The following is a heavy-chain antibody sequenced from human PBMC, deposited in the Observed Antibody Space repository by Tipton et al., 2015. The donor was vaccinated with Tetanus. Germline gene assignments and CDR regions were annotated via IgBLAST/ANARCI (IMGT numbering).Heavy chain of an antibody. Sequence: TLSLTCTVSGGPISYFYWGWIRQPPGKGQEWIGHISHSGSTQYNASLKGRVTLSIDTSKSQFSLNLSSVTAGDTAVYYCARSPYDVVTGFYYYGVDVWGQGTTVTVSS. J-gene: IGHJ6*02. CDR2: ISHSGST. V-gene: IGHV4-59*01. D-gene: IGHD3-9*01. CDR3: ARSPYDVVTGFYYYGVDV. CDR1: GGPISYFY.